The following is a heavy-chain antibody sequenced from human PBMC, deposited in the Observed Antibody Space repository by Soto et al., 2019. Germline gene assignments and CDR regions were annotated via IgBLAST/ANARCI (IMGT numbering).Heavy chain of an antibody. Sequence: SETLSLTCTVSGDSISSYYWSWIRQPPGKGLEWIGYIYYSGSTNYNPSLKSRVTISVDTSKNQFSLKLSSVTAADTAVYYCARENYDYVWGSYPQYNSFDPWVQGTLATVSS. CDR3: ARENYDYVWGSYPQYNSFDP. CDR2: IYYSGST. D-gene: IGHD3-16*02. J-gene: IGHJ5*02. V-gene: IGHV4-59*01. CDR1: GDSISSYY.